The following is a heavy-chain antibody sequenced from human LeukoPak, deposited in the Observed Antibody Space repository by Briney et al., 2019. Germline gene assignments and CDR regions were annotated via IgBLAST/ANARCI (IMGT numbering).Heavy chain of an antibody. V-gene: IGHV4-4*07. J-gene: IGHJ4*02. Sequence: PSETLSLTCTVSGDSISSFYWSWIRQAAGKGLEWIGRIYSSATTSYNPSLKSRVIMSLDTSKNQFSLKLSSVTAADTAVYYCARCSGWYMDYWGQGTLVTVSS. CDR1: GDSISSFY. CDR3: ARCSGWYMDY. CDR2: IYSSATT. D-gene: IGHD6-19*01.